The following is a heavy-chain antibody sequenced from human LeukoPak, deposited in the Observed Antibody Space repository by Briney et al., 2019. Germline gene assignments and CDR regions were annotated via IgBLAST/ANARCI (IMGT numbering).Heavy chain of an antibody. CDR1: GFTFGSYG. CDR3: ARATQLEAGWLQH. CDR2: ISYDGSNK. V-gene: IGHV3-30*03. Sequence: GGSLRLSCAASGFTFGSYGMHWVRQAPGKGLEWVAVISYDGSNKYYADSVKGRFTISRDNSKNTLYLQMNSLRAEDTAVYYCARATQLEAGWLQHWGQGTLVTVSS. D-gene: IGHD2-2*01. J-gene: IGHJ1*01.